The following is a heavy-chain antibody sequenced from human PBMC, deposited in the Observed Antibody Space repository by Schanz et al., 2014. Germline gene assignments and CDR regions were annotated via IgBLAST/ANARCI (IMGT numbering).Heavy chain of an antibody. CDR2: IGGSGGST. CDR1: GFTFSSYL. D-gene: IGHD5-12*01. J-gene: IGHJ3*01. Sequence: EVQLVESGGGLVQPGGSLTLSCAASGFTFSSYLMSWVRQAPGKGLEWVSGIGGSGGSTDYADSVKGRFTISRDNSKNTVHLQMNSLRAEDTAVYFCARDEGRDGYNLAFDVWGQGTLVTVSS. CDR3: ARDEGRDGYNLAFDV. V-gene: IGHV3-23*04.